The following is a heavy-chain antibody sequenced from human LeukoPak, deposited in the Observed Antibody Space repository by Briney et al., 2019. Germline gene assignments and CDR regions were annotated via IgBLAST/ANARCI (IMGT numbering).Heavy chain of an antibody. CDR1: GYTFTSYA. CDR3: ARSSGYCSGGSCYSGVYYMDV. J-gene: IGHJ6*03. V-gene: IGHV1-8*03. D-gene: IGHD2-15*01. CDR2: MNPNSGNT. Sequence: ASVKVSCKASGYTFTSYAMNWVRQAPGQGLEWMGWMNPNSGNTGYAQKFQGRVTITRNTSISTAYMELSSLRSEDTAVYYCARSSGYCSGGSCYSGVYYMDVWGKGTTVTVSS.